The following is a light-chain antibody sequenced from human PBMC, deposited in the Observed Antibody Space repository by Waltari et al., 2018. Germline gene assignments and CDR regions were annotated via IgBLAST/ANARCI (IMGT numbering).Light chain of an antibody. Sequence: QSALTQPAPVSGSPGQSITIPCPGTSSDIGGYNYVSCYQQHPGKAPKLIIYEVSDRPSGVSNRFSGSKSGNTASLTISGLQAEDEADYYCSSYTSSSTSYVFGIGTKVTVL. CDR1: SSDIGGYNY. CDR3: SSYTSSSTSYV. V-gene: IGLV2-14*01. CDR2: EVS. J-gene: IGLJ1*01.